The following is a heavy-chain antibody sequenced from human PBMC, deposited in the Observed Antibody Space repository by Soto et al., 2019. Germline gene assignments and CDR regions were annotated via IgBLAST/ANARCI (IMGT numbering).Heavy chain of an antibody. CDR3: ARVAMENYHDMWSGSMFSGLGV. CDR1: GGSMRGYS. D-gene: IGHD3-3*01. V-gene: IGHV4-59*13. J-gene: IGHJ6*02. Sequence: PSETLSLTRKVSGGSMRGYSWSWIRQTPGEGLEWIGYVSHSGRTDYSPSLKNRVTISLDMSKNHFALHVNSVDPADTAVYYCARVAMENYHDMWSGSMFSGLGVWGQGPTFTVSS. CDR2: VSHSGRT.